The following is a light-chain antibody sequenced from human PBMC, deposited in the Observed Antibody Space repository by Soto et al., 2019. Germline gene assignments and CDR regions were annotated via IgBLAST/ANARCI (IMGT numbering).Light chain of an antibody. CDR2: EAS. Sequence: DIQITQSPATLSASVGDRVTITCRASQNIYTWLAWYQQKPGKAPKLLIYEASSLETGVPSRLSGSGSGTEFTLTIRSLQPDDFATYYCQQYNNFWTFGQGTKVDIK. J-gene: IGKJ1*01. CDR1: QNIYTW. V-gene: IGKV1-5*03. CDR3: QQYNNFWT.